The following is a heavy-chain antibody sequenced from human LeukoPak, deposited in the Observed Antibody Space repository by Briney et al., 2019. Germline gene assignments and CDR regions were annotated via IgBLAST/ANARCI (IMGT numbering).Heavy chain of an antibody. CDR2: INTFGTTA. D-gene: IGHD2-2*01. CDR3: AKGYCLSNKCSNYDS. Sequence: PGGSLRLSCAVSGFTFSSYWMNWVRQVPGKGLVWVSHINTFGTTATYADSVKGRFTISRDNSKNTLFLQMNSLRAEDTAVYYCAKGYCLSNKCSNYDSWGQGTLVTVSS. V-gene: IGHV3-74*01. CDR1: GFTFSSYW. J-gene: IGHJ4*02.